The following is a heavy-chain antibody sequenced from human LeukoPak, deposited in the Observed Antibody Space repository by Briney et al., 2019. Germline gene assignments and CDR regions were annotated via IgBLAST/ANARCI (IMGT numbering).Heavy chain of an antibody. Sequence: PGGSLRLSCAASGFTFSSYEMNWVRQAPGKGLEWVSYISSSGSTIYYADSVKGRFTISRDNAENSLYLQMNSLRAEDTAVYYCARGDYYDSSGPFDYWGQGTLVTVSS. J-gene: IGHJ4*02. CDR3: ARGDYYDSSGPFDY. CDR1: GFTFSSYE. CDR2: ISSSGSTI. V-gene: IGHV3-48*03. D-gene: IGHD3-22*01.